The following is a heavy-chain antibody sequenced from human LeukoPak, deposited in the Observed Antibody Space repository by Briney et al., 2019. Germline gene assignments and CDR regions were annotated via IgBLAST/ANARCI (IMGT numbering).Heavy chain of an antibody. D-gene: IGHD2-21*02. Sequence: PGGSLRLSCAASGFTVSSNYMSWVRQAPGKGLEWVSVIYSGGSTYYADSVRGRFTISRDKSKNTLYLQMNSLGADDTAMYYCAANTGDSGSAFDMWGQGTMVTVSS. CDR2: IYSGGST. V-gene: IGHV3-53*01. CDR1: GFTVSSNY. CDR3: AANTGDSGSAFDM. J-gene: IGHJ3*02.